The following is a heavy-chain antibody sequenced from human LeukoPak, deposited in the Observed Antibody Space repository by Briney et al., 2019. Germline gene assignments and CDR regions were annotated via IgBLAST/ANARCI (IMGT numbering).Heavy chain of an antibody. CDR1: GGSISSYY. CDR2: IYYSGST. J-gene: IGHJ4*02. V-gene: IGHV4-59*01. Sequence: SETLSLTCTVSGGSISSYYWSWIRQPPGKGLEWIGYIYYSGSTNYNPSPKSRVTISVDTSKNQFSLKLSSVTAADTAVYYCASGYYYFDYWGQGTLVTVSS. D-gene: IGHD3-22*01. CDR3: ASGYYYFDY.